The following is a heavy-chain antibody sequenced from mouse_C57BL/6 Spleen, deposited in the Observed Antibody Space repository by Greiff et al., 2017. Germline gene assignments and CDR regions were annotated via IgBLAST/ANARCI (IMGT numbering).Heavy chain of an antibody. Sequence: QVQLQQPGAELVMPGASVKLSCKASGYTFTSYWMHWVKQRPGQGLEWIGEIDPSDSYTNYNQKFKGKSTLTVDKSSSTAYMQLSSLTSEDFAVYYCARRRDWDEDFDYWGQGTTLTVSS. J-gene: IGHJ2*01. V-gene: IGHV1-69*01. CDR3: ARRRDWDEDFDY. CDR1: GYTFTSYW. D-gene: IGHD4-1*01. CDR2: IDPSDSYT.